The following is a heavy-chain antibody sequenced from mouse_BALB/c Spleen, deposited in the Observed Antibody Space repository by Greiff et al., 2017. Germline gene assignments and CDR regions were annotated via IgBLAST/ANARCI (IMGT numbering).Heavy chain of an antibody. CDR1: GYTFTNYW. V-gene: IGHV1-63*02. D-gene: IGHD2-1*01. CDR2: ILPGSGST. J-gene: IGHJ2*01. Sequence: VQRVESGAELVRPGTSVKISCKASGYTFTNYWLGWVKQRPGHGLEWIGEILPGSGSTNYNEKFKGKATFTADTSSNTAYMQLSSLTSEDSAVYYCARGDGNFDYWGQGTTLTVSS. CDR3: ARGDGNFDY.